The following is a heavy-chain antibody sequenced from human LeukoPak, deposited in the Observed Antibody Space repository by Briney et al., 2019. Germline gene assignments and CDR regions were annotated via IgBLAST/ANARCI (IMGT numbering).Heavy chain of an antibody. CDR2: IIPIFGTA. CDR3: ARDPLRYFEPAGYFDY. J-gene: IGHJ4*02. CDR1: GGTFSSYA. D-gene: IGHD3-9*01. Sequence: SVKVSCKASGGTFSSYAISWVRQAPGQGLEWMGGIIPIFGTANYAQKFQGRVTITADESTSTAYMELGSLRSEDTAVYYCARDPLRYFEPAGYFDYWGQGTLVTVSS. V-gene: IGHV1-69*01.